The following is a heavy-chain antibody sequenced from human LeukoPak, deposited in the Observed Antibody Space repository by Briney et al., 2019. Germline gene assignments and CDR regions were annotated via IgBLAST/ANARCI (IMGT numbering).Heavy chain of an antibody. CDR1: GGSFSGYY. CDR3: ARRRSNYFDY. CDR2: INHSGST. V-gene: IGHV4-34*01. J-gene: IGHJ4*02. Sequence: KPSETLPLTCAVYGGSFSGYYWSWIRQPPGKGLEWIGEINHSGSTNYNPSLKSRVTLSVDTSKNQFSLKLSSVTAADTAVYYCARRRSNYFDYWGQGTLVTVSS.